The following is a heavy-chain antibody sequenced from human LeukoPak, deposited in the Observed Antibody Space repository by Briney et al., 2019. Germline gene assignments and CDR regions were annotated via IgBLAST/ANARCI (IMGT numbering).Heavy chain of an antibody. J-gene: IGHJ4*02. CDR3: ARAGGLLGFGELYPGFDY. CDR1: GGSISSYY. CDR2: IYTSGST. V-gene: IGHV4-4*07. Sequence: PSETLSLTCTVSGGSISSYYWSWIRQPAGKGLEWIGRIYTSGSTNYNPSLKSRVTMSVDTSKNQFSLKLSSVTAADTAVYYCARAGGLLGFGELYPGFDYWGQGTLVTVSS. D-gene: IGHD3-10*01.